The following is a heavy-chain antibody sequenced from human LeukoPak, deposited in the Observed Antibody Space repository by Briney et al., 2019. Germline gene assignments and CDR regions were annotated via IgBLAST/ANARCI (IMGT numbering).Heavy chain of an antibody. Sequence: GGSLRLSCAASGFTFDDYGMSWVRQAPGKGLEWVSGINWNGGSTGYADSVKGRFTISRDNAKNSLYLQMNSLRAEDTALYHCARESYSGSYYGQGAFDIWGQGTMVTVSS. J-gene: IGHJ3*02. D-gene: IGHD1-26*01. V-gene: IGHV3-20*01. CDR1: GFTFDDYG. CDR3: ARESYSGSYYGQGAFDI. CDR2: INWNGGST.